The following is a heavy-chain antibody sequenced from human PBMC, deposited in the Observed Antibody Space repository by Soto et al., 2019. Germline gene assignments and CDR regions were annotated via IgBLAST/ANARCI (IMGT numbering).Heavy chain of an antibody. Sequence: QMQLVQSGPEVKKPETSVKVSCKASGVTFSSSAMQWERQARGQRLEWIGWIVVGSGNTNYAQKFQERVTITTDMSTSTAYMEVSSLRSEDTAVYYCAAGFYDSGGYSLDYWGQGSLVTVSS. CDR3: AAGFYDSGGYSLDY. CDR2: IVVGSGNT. J-gene: IGHJ4*02. V-gene: IGHV1-58*02. CDR1: GVTFSSSA. D-gene: IGHD3-22*01.